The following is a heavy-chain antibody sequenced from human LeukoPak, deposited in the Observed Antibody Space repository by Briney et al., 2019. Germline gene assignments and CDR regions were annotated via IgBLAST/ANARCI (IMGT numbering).Heavy chain of an antibody. V-gene: IGHV3-20*04. CDR3: AKHLRATNTYIFFGLDV. CDR1: GFTFKDYG. CDR2: INWNGGGT. J-gene: IGHJ6*02. Sequence: GGSLRLSCAATGFTFKDYGMHWVRQPPGKGLEWVSGINWNGGGTDYADSVKGRFTISRDNAKNSLYLQMTSLRPEDTALYYCAKHLRATNTYIFFGLDVWCQGTTVTVSS. D-gene: IGHD1-26*01.